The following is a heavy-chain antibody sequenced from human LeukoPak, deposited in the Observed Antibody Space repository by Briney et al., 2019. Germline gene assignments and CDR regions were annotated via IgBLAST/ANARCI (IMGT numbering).Heavy chain of an antibody. D-gene: IGHD3-9*01. J-gene: IGHJ4*02. V-gene: IGHV1-18*01. CDR2: ISAYNGNT. Sequence: GPSVKVSCKASGYTFTSYGISWVRQAPGQGLEWMGWISAYNGNTNYAQKLQGRVTMTTDTSTSTAYMELRSLRSDDTAVYYCARTDILTGYPSDFDYWGQGTLVTVSS. CDR3: ARTDILTGYPSDFDY. CDR1: GYTFTSYG.